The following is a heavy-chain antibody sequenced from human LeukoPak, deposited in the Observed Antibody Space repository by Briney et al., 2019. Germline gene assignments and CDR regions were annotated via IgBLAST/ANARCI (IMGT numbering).Heavy chain of an antibody. CDR1: GYTLTELP. CDR3: ATENWGEGNYYYMDV. CDR2: FDPEDGET. J-gene: IGHJ6*03. V-gene: IGHV1-24*01. Sequence: ASVKVSCKVSGYTLTELPMHWVRQAPGKGLEWMGGFDPEDGETIYAQKFQGRVTMTEDTSTDTAYMELSSLRSEDTAVYYCATENWGEGNYYYMDVWGKGTTVTVSS. D-gene: IGHD7-27*01.